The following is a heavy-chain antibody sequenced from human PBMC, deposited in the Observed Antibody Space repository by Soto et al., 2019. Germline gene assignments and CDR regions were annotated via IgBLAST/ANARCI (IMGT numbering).Heavy chain of an antibody. D-gene: IGHD3-22*01. J-gene: IGHJ4*02. CDR2: ITSKTGDQ. CDR1: GFTFNKYS. Sequence: GGSLRLSCAASGFTFNKYSMNWVRQAPGEGLEWVSSITSKTGDQYYADSVKGRFIISRDNTKNSLSLQVTSLRDEDTAVYYCARDLMPNDRGLGDLAYWGQGTLVTVSS. V-gene: IGHV3-21*06. CDR3: ARDLMPNDRGLGDLAY.